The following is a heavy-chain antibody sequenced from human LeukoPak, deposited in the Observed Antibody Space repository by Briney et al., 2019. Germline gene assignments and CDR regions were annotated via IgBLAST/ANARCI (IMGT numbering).Heavy chain of an antibody. CDR1: GYTFTGYY. CDR3: AQFWTLGAFDI. V-gene: IGHV1-2*02. CDR2: INPNSGGT. D-gene: IGHD3-16*01. J-gene: IGHJ3*02. Sequence: ASVKVSCKASGYTFTGYYMHWVRQAPGQGLEWMGWINPNSGGTNYAQKFQGRVTMTRDESTSTAYMELSSLRSEDTAVYYCAQFWTLGAFDIWGQGTMVTVPS.